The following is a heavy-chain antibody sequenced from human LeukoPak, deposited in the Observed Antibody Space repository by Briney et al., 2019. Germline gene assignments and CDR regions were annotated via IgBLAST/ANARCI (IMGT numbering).Heavy chain of an antibody. Sequence: KTGGSLRLSCAASGFTFTNSSMNWIRQAPGKGLEWVASITDSPNNVEYADSVKGRFTIARDDAKNSLYLQMDSLRADDTAVYYCARDPYQLSWFDPWGQGTLVTVSS. V-gene: IGHV3-21*01. J-gene: IGHJ5*02. D-gene: IGHD1-1*01. CDR3: ARDPYQLSWFDP. CDR2: ITDSPNNV. CDR1: GFTFTNSS.